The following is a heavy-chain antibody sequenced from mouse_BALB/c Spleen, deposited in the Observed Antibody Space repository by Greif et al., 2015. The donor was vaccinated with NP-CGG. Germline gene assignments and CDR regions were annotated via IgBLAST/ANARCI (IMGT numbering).Heavy chain of an antibody. CDR2: IYPGDGST. V-gene: IGHV1S56*01. D-gene: IGHD1-1*01. J-gene: IGHJ4*01. Sequence: QVQLQQSGPELVKLGALVKISCKASGYTFTSYDINWVKQRPGQGLEWIGWIYPGDGSTKYNEKFKGKATLTADKSSSTAYMQLSSLTSENSAVYFCARGGDYYGFAMDYWGQGTSVTVSS. CDR3: ARGGDYYGFAMDY. CDR1: GYTFTSYD.